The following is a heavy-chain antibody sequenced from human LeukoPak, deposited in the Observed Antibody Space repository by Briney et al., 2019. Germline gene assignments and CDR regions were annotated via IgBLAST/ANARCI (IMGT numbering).Heavy chain of an antibody. CDR2: IYSGGST. V-gene: IGHV3-53*01. CDR1: GFAVSSND. Sequence: PGGSLRLSWAVSGFAVSSNDMTWVRQALGKGLEGGSVIYSGGSTYYADSVKGGFTISRDNFETTVYLQMSSLRAEDTAVYYCPRDFSGVDYFDYWGQGTLVTVSS. D-gene: IGHD3-10*01. CDR3: PRDFSGVDYFDY. J-gene: IGHJ4*02.